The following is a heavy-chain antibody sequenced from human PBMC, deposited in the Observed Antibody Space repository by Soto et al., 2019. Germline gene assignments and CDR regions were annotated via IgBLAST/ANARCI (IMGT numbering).Heavy chain of an antibody. D-gene: IGHD6-6*01. J-gene: IGHJ6*02. CDR2: ISGGGSST. Sequence: EAQLLESGGGLVQPGGSLRLSCAASGFTFSSYAMSWVRQAPGRGLEWVSTISGGGSSTYYADSVKGRFTISRDNSKNTLYVQMNSLRVEDTAVFYCAKDLRISSSRGGMDVWGQGTTVTVSS. V-gene: IGHV3-23*01. CDR1: GFTFSSYA. CDR3: AKDLRISSSRGGMDV.